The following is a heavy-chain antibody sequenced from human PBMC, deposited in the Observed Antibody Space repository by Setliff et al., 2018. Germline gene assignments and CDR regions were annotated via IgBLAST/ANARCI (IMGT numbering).Heavy chain of an antibody. CDR2: INHSGST. CDR3: RFWSGYYKNDY. V-gene: IGHV4-34*01. Sequence: SETLSLTCAVYGGSLSGNYWNWIRQPPGKGLEWIGEINHSGSTNYNPSLTSRVTISVDTSKNQFSLKLSSVTAADTAVYYYRFWSGYYKNDYWGQGTLVTVSS. D-gene: IGHD3-3*01. J-gene: IGHJ4*02. CDR1: GGSLSGNY.